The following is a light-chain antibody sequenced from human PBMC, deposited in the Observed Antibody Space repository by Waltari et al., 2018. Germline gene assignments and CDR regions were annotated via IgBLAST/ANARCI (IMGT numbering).Light chain of an antibody. V-gene: IGLV2-14*03. CDR2: DVN. CDR3: NSYTRTSTLYV. Sequence: QSALTPPASVSGSTGQSHNHSCTATNSDIPSSRYVSVYQHHTGKAPKVIIYDVNKRPSGVSDRFSGSKSGNTASLTSSGLQADDEADYYCNSYTRTSTLYVFGSGTTVTVI. J-gene: IGLJ1*01. CDR1: NSDIPSSRY.